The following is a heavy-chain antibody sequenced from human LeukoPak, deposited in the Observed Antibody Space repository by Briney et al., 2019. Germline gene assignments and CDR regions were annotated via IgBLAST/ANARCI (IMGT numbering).Heavy chain of an antibody. Sequence: RGSLRLSCAASGFTLSGYYMTWVRQAPGKRLEWVANVNEDGSEEHYVDSVKGRFTISRDNAKNSLFLQMNSLRDEDAAVYYCARGGRSPDYWGQGTLVIVSS. CDR3: ARGGRSPDY. CDR2: VNEDGSEE. J-gene: IGHJ4*02. V-gene: IGHV3-7*04. CDR1: GFTLSGYY.